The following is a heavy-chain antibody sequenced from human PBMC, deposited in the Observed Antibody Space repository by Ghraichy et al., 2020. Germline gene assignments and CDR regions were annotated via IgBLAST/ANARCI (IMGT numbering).Heavy chain of an antibody. V-gene: IGHV3-23*01. Sequence: GGSLRLSCAASGFTFSSYAMSWVRQAPGKGLEWVSAISGSGGSTYYADSVKGRFTISKDNSKNTLYLQMNSMRADDTAVYYCAKWGITGTTYWYFDLWGRGTLVTVSS. CDR3: AKWGITGTTYWYFDL. CDR2: ISGSGGST. J-gene: IGHJ2*01. CDR1: GFTFSSYA. D-gene: IGHD1-20*01.